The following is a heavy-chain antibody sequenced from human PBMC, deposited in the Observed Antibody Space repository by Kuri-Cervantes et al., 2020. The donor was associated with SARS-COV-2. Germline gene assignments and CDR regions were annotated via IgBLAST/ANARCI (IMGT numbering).Heavy chain of an antibody. D-gene: IGHD3-10*01. CDR1: GGSISSISYY. CDR2: IYYSGST. J-gene: IGHJ3*02. CDR3: ASPSDITMVRGVIITGAFDI. V-gene: IGHV4-39*01. Sequence: GSLRLSCTVSGGSISSISYYWGWIRQPPGKGLEWIGSIYYSGSTYYNPSLKSRVTISVDTSKNQFSLKLSSVTAADTAVYYYASPSDITMVRGVIITGAFDIWGQGTMVTVSS.